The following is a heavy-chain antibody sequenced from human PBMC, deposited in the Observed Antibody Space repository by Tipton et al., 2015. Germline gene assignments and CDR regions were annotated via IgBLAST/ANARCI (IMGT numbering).Heavy chain of an antibody. CDR3: ARHEAHDYGDTENWFDP. Sequence: LRLSCTVSAGSISSGIYYWGWIRQPPGKGLEWIGSIYYSGSTYYNPSLKSRVTISVDTSKNQFSLKLSSVTAADTAVYYCARHEAHDYGDTENWFDPWGQGTLVTVSS. V-gene: IGHV4-39*01. D-gene: IGHD4-17*01. J-gene: IGHJ5*02. CDR1: AGSISSGIYY. CDR2: IYYSGST.